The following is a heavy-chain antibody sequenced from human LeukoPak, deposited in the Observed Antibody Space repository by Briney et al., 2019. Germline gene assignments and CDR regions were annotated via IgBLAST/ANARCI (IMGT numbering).Heavy chain of an antibody. CDR2: IGGSGSTI. CDR1: GFPSMNYY. Sequence: GGSLRLSCAASGFPSMNYYRGWTRQAPGKGLEWVSYIGGSGSTIYYPDSVKGRFTISRDNAKNSLYLQMNSLRAEDTAVYYCASDAIDAFDIWGQGTMVTVSS. V-gene: IGHV3-11*01. J-gene: IGHJ3*02. CDR3: ASDAIDAFDI.